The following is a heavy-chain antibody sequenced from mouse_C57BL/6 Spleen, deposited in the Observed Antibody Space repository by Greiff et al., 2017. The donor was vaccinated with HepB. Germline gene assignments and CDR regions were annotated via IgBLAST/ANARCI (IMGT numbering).Heavy chain of an antibody. CDR2: ISGGGGNT. Sequence: EVQGVESGGGLVKPGGSLKLSCAASGFTFSSYTMSWVRQTPEKRLEWVATISGGGGNTYYPDSVKGRFTISRDNAKNNLYLQMSSLKSVDTALYYRARHGGNPWYFDYWGKGTTLTVSS. CDR1: GFTFSSYT. CDR3: ARHGGNPWYFDY. V-gene: IGHV5-9*01. D-gene: IGHD2-1*01. J-gene: IGHJ2*01.